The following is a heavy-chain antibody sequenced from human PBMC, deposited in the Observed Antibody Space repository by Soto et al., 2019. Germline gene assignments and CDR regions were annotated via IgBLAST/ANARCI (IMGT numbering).Heavy chain of an antibody. CDR1: GGSISSGGYY. D-gene: IGHD1-26*01. Sequence: NPSETLSLTCTVSGGSISSGGYYWSWIRQHPGKGLEWIGEISHSGTTNYNPSLKSRVAISVDRSKNHFSLNLSSVTAADTAVYFCGSVPNSGSFFDCWGQGTLVTVSS. CDR2: ISHSGTT. J-gene: IGHJ4*02. V-gene: IGHV4-39*07. CDR3: GSVPNSGSFFDC.